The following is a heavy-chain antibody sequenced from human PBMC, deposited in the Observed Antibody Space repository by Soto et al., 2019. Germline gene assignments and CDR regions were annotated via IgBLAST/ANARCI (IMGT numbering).Heavy chain of an antibody. CDR1: GFTFSSYA. CDR2: ISYDGSNK. D-gene: IGHD1-1*01. V-gene: IGHV3-30-3*01. Sequence: QVQLVESGGGVVQPGGSLRLSCAASGFTFSSYAMHWVRQVPGKGLEWVAVISYDGSNKYYADSVKGRFTISRHNSKNTLYLQMHSLRAEDTAVYYCARDQEMSTTDYSDCWGQGTLVTVSS. CDR3: ARDQEMSTTDYSDC. J-gene: IGHJ4*02.